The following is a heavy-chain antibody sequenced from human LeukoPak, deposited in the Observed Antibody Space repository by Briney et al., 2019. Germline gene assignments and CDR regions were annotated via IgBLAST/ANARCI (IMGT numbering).Heavy chain of an antibody. CDR1: GFTFSDFF. V-gene: IGHV3-11*01. Sequence: PGGSLRLSCAASGFTFSDFFMGWIRQAPGKGLEWVSYISGSGDTIFHADSVRGRFTISRDNARNSMYLHMNSLRAEDTAVYYCTRDAPAIQRGDNWGQGTQFTVS. CDR2: ISGSGDTI. J-gene: IGHJ4*02. D-gene: IGHD5-18*01. CDR3: TRDAPAIQRGDN.